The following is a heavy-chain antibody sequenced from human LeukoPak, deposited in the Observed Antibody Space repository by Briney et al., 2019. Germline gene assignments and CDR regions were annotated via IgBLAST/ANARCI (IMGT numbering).Heavy chain of an antibody. CDR3: RRHHTNSLDY. CDR1: GFSFTDYP. J-gene: IGHJ4*02. CDR2: IRTTAEGAKYA. Sequence: PGRSLRLSCATSGFSFTDYPMNWVRQATGKGLEWISNIRTTAEGAKYAYYADSVKGRVTISRDDGKNTLYLHMNSLRDDDTVVYSSRRHHTNSLDYWGQGILVTVSS. D-gene: IGHD2-21*01. V-gene: IGHV3-48*02.